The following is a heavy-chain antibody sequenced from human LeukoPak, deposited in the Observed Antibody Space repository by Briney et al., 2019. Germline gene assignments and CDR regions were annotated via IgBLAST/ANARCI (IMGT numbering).Heavy chain of an antibody. V-gene: IGHV4-34*01. D-gene: IGHD3-22*01. CDR2: INHSGST. CDR3: ARKGDYYDSSGYSHFDY. J-gene: IGHJ4*02. Sequence: SETLSLTCAVYGGSHSGYYWSLIRQPPGKGLEWIGKINHSGSTNYNPSLKSRVTISVDTSKNQFSLKLSSVTAADTAVYYCARKGDYYDSSGYSHFDYWGQGTLVTVSS. CDR1: GGSHSGYY.